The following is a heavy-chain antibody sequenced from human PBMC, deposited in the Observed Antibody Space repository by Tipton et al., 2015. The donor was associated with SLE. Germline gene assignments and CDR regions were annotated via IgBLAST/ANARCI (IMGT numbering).Heavy chain of an antibody. D-gene: IGHD3-3*01. Sequence: TLSLTCTVSGGSISIYYWSWIRQPAGKELEWIGLISNSGSTNFNPSLESRVTISENTSKNQISLRLTSVTTADTAVYYCALWGGPLKEKNWYDPWGQGSLVTVSS. CDR2: ISNSGST. CDR1: GGSISIYY. CDR3: ALWGGPLKEKNWYDP. J-gene: IGHJ5*02. V-gene: IGHV4-4*07.